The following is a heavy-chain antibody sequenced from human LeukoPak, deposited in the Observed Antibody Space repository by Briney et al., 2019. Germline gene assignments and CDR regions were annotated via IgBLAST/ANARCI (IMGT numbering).Heavy chain of an antibody. CDR3: ARVLGAAAVQLYFDY. CDR1: GFTFSSYW. Sequence: PGGSLRLSCAASGFTFSSYWMSGVRQAPGKGLEWVANIKQDGSEKYYVDSVKGRFTISRDNAKNSLYLQMNSLRAEDTAVYYCARVLGAAAVQLYFDYWGQGTLVTVSS. J-gene: IGHJ4*02. CDR2: IKQDGSEK. V-gene: IGHV3-7*03. D-gene: IGHD6-13*01.